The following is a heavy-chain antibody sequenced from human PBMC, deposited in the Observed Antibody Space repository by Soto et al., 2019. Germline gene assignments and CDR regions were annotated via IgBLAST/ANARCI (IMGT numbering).Heavy chain of an antibody. CDR3: ARHPLAVAVPTFDY. D-gene: IGHD6-19*01. CDR1: FY. J-gene: IGHJ4*02. Sequence: FYGSWIRQPPGKGLEWIGYIYYSGSTNYNPSLKSRVTISVDTSKNQFSLKLSSVTAADTAVYYCARHPLAVAVPTFDYWGQGTLVTVSS. V-gene: IGHV4-59*08. CDR2: IYYSGST.